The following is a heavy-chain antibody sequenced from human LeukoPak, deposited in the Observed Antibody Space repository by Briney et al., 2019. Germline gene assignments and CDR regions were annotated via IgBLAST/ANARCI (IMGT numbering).Heavy chain of an antibody. D-gene: IGHD1-1*01. CDR2: IYYSGST. V-gene: IGHV4-39*01. J-gene: IGHJ4*02. CDR1: GGSISSSSYY. Sequence: PSETLSLTCTVSGGSISSSSYYWGWIRQPPGKGLEWIGSIYYSGSTYYNPSLKSRVTISVDTSKNQFSLKLSSVTAADTAVYYCARHADDRTFDYWGQGTLVTVSS. CDR3: ARHADDRTFDY.